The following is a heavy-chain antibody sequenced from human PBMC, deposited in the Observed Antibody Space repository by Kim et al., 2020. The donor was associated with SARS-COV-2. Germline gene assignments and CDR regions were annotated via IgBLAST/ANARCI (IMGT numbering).Heavy chain of an antibody. V-gene: IGHV4-34*01. CDR3: ARLIRGLVGATGASRPHSYYMDV. Sequence: SETLSLTCAVYGGSFSGYYWSWIRQPPGKGLEWIGEINHSGSTNYNPSLKSRVTISVDTSKNQFSLKLSSVTAADTAVYYCARLIRGLVGATGASRPHSYYMDVWGKGTTVTVSS. J-gene: IGHJ6*03. CDR1: GGSFSGYY. CDR2: INHSGST. D-gene: IGHD1-26*01.